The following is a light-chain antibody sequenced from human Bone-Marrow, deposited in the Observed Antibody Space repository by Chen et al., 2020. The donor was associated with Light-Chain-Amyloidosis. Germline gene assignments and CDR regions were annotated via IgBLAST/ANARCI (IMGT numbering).Light chain of an antibody. CDR2: EDD. V-gene: IGLV6-57*01. Sequence: NFILTQPHSVSASPGKTVTISCTRSSGDIADKYVQWYRQRPGRSPTTVIYEDDQRPSGVPDRFSGSSDRSSNSTSLTISGLKPEDEADYYCQSYDSDNQVFGGGTKLTVL. CDR3: QSYDSDNQV. J-gene: IGLJ3*02. CDR1: SGDIADKY.